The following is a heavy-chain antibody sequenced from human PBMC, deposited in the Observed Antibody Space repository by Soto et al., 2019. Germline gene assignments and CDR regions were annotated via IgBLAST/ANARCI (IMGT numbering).Heavy chain of an antibody. J-gene: IGHJ5*02. V-gene: IGHV4-59*01. CDR3: ARGYDWFDP. Sequence: SETLSLTCSVSGDSISSSYWSWIRQPPGKGLEWIGYIYYSRSTNYNPSLKSRVTISLDTSKNQFSLKVSSVTAADTAVYYCARGYDWFDPWGQGTLVTVSS. CDR2: IYYSRST. D-gene: IGHD5-12*01. CDR1: GDSISSSY.